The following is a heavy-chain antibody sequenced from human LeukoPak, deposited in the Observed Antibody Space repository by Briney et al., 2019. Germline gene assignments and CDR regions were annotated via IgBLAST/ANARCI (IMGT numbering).Heavy chain of an antibody. J-gene: IGHJ4*02. V-gene: IGHV4-4*07. D-gene: IGHD6-25*01. CDR2: IYTSGST. Sequence: PSETLSLTCTVSGGSISSYYWSWIRQPAGKGLEWIGRIYTSGSTNYNPPLKSRVTMSVDTSKNQFSLKLSSVTAADTAVYYCARGGQRGPPQLFDYWGQGTLVTVSS. CDR1: GGSISSYY. CDR3: ARGGQRGPPQLFDY.